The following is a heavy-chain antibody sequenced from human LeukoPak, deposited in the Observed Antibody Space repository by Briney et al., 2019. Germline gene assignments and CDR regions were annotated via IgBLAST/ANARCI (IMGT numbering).Heavy chain of an antibody. J-gene: IGHJ4*02. D-gene: IGHD3-16*02. CDR2: IKQDGSEK. CDR1: GFTFSSYW. Sequence: GGSLRLSCAASGFTFSSYWMTWVRQAPGKGLEWVANIKQDGSEKYYVDSVKGRFTISRDNAKNSLYLQMNSLRAEDTAVYYCARAAGYDYVWGSYRSGFDYWGQGTLVTVSS. CDR3: ARAAGYDYVWGSYRSGFDY. V-gene: IGHV3-7*01.